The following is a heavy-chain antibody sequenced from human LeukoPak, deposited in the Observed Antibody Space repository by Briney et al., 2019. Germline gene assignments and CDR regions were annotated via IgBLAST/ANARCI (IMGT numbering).Heavy chain of an antibody. V-gene: IGHV3-7*01. CDR2: IKQDESEK. CDR3: VRGGTSGWDWYFDL. J-gene: IGHJ2*01. D-gene: IGHD6-19*01. CDR1: GFTFSSYW. Sequence: GGSLRLSCAASGFTFSSYWMSWVRQAPGRGLEWVANIKQDESEKYYVDSVKGRYTISRGNAKNSLYLQMNSLRAEDTAVYYCVRGGTSGWDWYFDLWGRGTLVTVSS.